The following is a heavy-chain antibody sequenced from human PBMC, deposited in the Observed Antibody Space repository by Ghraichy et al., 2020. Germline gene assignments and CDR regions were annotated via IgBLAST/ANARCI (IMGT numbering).Heavy chain of an antibody. CDR1: GFTFSNAW. D-gene: IGHD5-18*01. J-gene: IGHJ6*02. CDR3: TTDRGNVDTAIYYYYGMDV. V-gene: IGHV3-15*01. Sequence: GGSLRLSCAASGFTFSNAWMSWVRQAPGKGLEWVGRIKSKTDGGTTDYAAPVKGRFTISRDDSKNTLYLQMNSLKTEDTAVYYCTTDRGNVDTAIYYYYGMDVWGQGTTVTVSS. CDR2: IKSKTDGGTT.